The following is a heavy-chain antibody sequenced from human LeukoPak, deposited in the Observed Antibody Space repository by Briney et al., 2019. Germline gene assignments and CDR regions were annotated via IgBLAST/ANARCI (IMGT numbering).Heavy chain of an antibody. V-gene: IGHV1-69*04. Sequence: EASVKVSCKASGGTFSSYAISWVRQAPGQGLEWMGRIIPILGIANYAQKFQGRVTIAADKSTSTAYMELSSLRSEDTAVYYCAGDTALGVVAAPFDPWGQGTLVTVSS. D-gene: IGHD2-15*01. CDR2: IIPILGIA. CDR3: AGDTALGVVAAPFDP. J-gene: IGHJ5*02. CDR1: GGTFSSYA.